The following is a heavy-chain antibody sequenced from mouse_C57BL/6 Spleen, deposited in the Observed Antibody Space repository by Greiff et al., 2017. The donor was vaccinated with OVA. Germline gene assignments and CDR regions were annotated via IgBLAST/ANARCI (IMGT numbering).Heavy chain of an antibody. CDR1: GYTFTSYW. V-gene: IGHV1-50*01. CDR2: IDPSDSYT. Sequence: VQLQQPGAELVKPGASVKLSCKASGYTFTSYWVQWVKQRPGQGLEWIGEIDPSDSYTNYNQKFKGKATLTVDTSSSTAYMQLSSLTSEDSAVYYCARSGYGNLFDAMDYWGQGTSVTVSS. J-gene: IGHJ4*01. D-gene: IGHD2-10*02. CDR3: ARSGYGNLFDAMDY.